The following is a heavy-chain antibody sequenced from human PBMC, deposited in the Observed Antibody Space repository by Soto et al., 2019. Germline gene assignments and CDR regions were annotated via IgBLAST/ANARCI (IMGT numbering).Heavy chain of an antibody. CDR2: IYYSGST. Sequence: SETLSLTCTVSGGSISSYYWSWIRQPPGKGLEWIGYIYYSGSTNYNPSLKSRVTISVDTSKNQFSLKLSSVTAADTAVYYCAREIPLGGVLFDVWGQGTLVTVSS. V-gene: IGHV4-59*01. CDR1: GGSISSYY. CDR3: AREIPLGGVLFDV. J-gene: IGHJ4*02. D-gene: IGHD3-10*02.